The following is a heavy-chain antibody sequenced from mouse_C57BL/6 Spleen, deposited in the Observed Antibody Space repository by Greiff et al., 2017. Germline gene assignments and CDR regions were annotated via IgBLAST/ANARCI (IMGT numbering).Heavy chain of an antibody. D-gene: IGHD2-2*01. V-gene: IGHV5-17*01. CDR3: ARGLWLRRNAMDY. CDR1: GFTFSDYG. CDR2: ISSGSSTI. Sequence: EVMLVESGGGLVKPGGSLKLSCAASGFTFSDYGMHWVRQAPEKGLEWVAYISSGSSTIYYADTVKGRFTISRDNAKNTLFLQMTSLRSEDTAMYYCARGLWLRRNAMDYWGQGTSVPVSS. J-gene: IGHJ4*01.